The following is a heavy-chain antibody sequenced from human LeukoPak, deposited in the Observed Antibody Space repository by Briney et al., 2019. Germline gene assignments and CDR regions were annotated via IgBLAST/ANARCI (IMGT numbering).Heavy chain of an antibody. V-gene: IGHV4-61*02. CDR2: IYTSGSA. CDR1: GGSISSGSYY. D-gene: IGHD6-13*01. Sequence: PSQTLSLTCTVSGGSISSGSYYWSWIRQPAGKGLEWIGRIYTSGSAYYNPSLKSRVTISVDTSKNQFSLKLSSVTAADTAVYYCARVARDGGSSWFSDAFDIWGQGTMVTVSS. J-gene: IGHJ3*02. CDR3: ARVARDGGSSWFSDAFDI.